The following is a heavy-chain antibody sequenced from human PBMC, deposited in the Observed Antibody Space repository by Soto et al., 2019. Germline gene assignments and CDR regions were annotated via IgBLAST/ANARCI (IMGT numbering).Heavy chain of an antibody. Sequence: GGSLRLSCVASGFTFTNYPMHWVRQAPGKGLEWVAVVSYDGSKKYSAGPVKGRFIISRDNSKNTLYLQMNNLRTEDTAVYRCVRPPPGGDLVPRLFDYWGHGSLVTVSS. J-gene: IGHJ4*01. D-gene: IGHD6-13*01. CDR1: GFTFTNYP. CDR3: VRPPPGGDLVPRLFDY. V-gene: IGHV3-30-3*01. CDR2: VSYDGSKK.